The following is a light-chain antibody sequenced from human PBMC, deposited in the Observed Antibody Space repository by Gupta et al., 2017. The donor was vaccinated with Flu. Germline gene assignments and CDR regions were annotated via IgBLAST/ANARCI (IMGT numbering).Light chain of an antibody. J-gene: IGLJ2*01. CDR3: QVWDSNADNVV. Sequence: SYVLTQPPSVSVAPGGTARITCGAYNIKSKSVHWYQQRPGQAPVLVVYDDSDRPSATPARFSGSNSGNTATLTIGRVEAGDEADYFCQVWDSNADNVVFGGGTKLTVL. V-gene: IGLV3-21*02. CDR2: DDS. CDR1: NIKSKS.